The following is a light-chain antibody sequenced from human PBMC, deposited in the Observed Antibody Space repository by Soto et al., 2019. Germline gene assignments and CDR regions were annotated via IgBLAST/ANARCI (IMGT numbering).Light chain of an antibody. CDR3: QQYKSDST. V-gene: IGKV1-5*01. J-gene: IGKJ2*01. Sequence: DIQMTQSPSSLSASVGDRVTITCRASQSISPYLAWYQQKPGKAPKLLIYDASTLQGGIASRFSGSGSGTKFALIISSLQPDDFATYYCQQYKSDSTFGQGTKVGIK. CDR1: QSISPY. CDR2: DAS.